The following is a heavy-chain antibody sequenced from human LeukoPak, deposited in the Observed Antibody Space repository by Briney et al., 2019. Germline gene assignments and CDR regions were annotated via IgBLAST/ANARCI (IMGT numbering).Heavy chain of an antibody. CDR1: DGSINSGSFY. J-gene: IGHJ4*02. D-gene: IGHD2-2*03. CDR3: ASLDALDY. Sequence: TSETLSLTCSVSDGSINSGSFYWAWIRQPPGKGLEWIGEIYHSGSTNYNPSLKSRVTISVDKSKNQFSLKLSSVTAADTAVYYCASLDALDYWGQGTLVTVSS. V-gene: IGHV4-61*05. CDR2: IYHSGST.